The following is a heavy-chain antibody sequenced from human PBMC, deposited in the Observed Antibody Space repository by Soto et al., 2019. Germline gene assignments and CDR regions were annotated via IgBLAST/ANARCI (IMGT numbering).Heavy chain of an antibody. D-gene: IGHD4-17*01. CDR2: ISYDGSNK. V-gene: IGHV3-30-3*01. J-gene: IGHJ5*02. CDR1: GFTFSSYA. CDR3: AREDGDYVLSPLFDP. Sequence: QVQLVESGGGVVQPGRSLRLSCAASGFTFSSYAMHWVRQAPGKGLEWVAVISYDGSNKYYAVSVKGRFTISRDNSKNTLYLKMNSLRAEDTAVYYCAREDGDYVLSPLFDPWGQGTLVTVSS.